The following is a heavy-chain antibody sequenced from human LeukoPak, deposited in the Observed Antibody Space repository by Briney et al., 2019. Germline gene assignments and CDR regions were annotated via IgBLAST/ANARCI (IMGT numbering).Heavy chain of an antibody. CDR1: VYTFTSYD. J-gene: IGHJ6*03. D-gene: IGHD1-26*01. CDR2: MNPNSGNT. CDR3: ARGSGSYIRDYMDV. Sequence: ASVKVSCKASVYTFTSYDINWVRQATGQGLEWMGWMNPNSGNTGYAQKFQGRVTMTRNTSISTAYMELSSLRSEDTAVYYCARGSGSYIRDYMDVWGKGTTATVSS. V-gene: IGHV1-8*01.